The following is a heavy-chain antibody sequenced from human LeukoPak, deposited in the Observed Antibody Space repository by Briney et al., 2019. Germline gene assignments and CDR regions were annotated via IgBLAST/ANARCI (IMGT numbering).Heavy chain of an antibody. D-gene: IGHD3-9*01. CDR3: AKGDILTPGGY. Sequence: GGSLRLSCAASGFTFSSYSMNWVRQAPGKGLEWVAVIWSDGSTKYYADSVKGRFTISRDNSKNTLYLQMNSLRAEDTAVYYCAKGDILTPGGYWGQGTLVAVSS. V-gene: IGHV3-33*06. CDR2: IWSDGSTK. CDR1: GFTFSSYS. J-gene: IGHJ4*02.